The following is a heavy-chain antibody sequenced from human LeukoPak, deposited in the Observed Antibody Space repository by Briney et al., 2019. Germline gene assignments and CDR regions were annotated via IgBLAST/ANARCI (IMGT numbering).Heavy chain of an antibody. D-gene: IGHD5-18*01. CDR3: ARAPPYSYGY. Sequence: GGSLRLSCAASGFTFSSYSMNWVRQAPGKGLEWDSYISSSSSTIYYADSVKGRFTISRDNAMNSLYLQMNSLRAEDTAVYYCARAPPYSYGYWGQGTLVTVSS. J-gene: IGHJ4*02. V-gene: IGHV3-48*04. CDR1: GFTFSSYS. CDR2: ISSSSSTI.